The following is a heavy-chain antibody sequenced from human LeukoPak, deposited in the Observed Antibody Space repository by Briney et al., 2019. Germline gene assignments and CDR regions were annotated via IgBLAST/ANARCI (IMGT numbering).Heavy chain of an antibody. V-gene: IGHV3-7*03. CDR2: IKTDGSEK. J-gene: IGHJ4*02. D-gene: IGHD3-22*01. CDR3: AKDLGSSGYYFGY. CDR1: GFTFSNYW. Sequence: GGSLRLSCEGSGFTFSNYWMGWVRQAPGKGLQWVANIKTDGSEKYYVDSVKGRFTISRDNAKNSLYLQMNSLRAEDTAVYYCAKDLGSSGYYFGYWGQGTLVTVSS.